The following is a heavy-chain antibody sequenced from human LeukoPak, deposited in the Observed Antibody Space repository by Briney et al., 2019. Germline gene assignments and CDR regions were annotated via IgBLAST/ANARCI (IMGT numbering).Heavy chain of an antibody. CDR3: AKGMAPDYYDGSGYDY. V-gene: IGHV3-21*04. CDR1: GFTFSTYN. Sequence: TPGGSLRLSCAASGFTFSTYNMNWVRQAPGKGLEWVSSITSSSSYIYYADSVKGRFTISRDNAKNSLYLQMSSLRAEDMALYYCAKGMAPDYYDGSGYDYWGQGTLVTVSS. CDR2: ITSSSSYI. J-gene: IGHJ4*02. D-gene: IGHD3-22*01.